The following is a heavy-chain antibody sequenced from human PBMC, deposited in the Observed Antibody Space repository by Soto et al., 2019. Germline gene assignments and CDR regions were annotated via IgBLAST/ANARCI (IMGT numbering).Heavy chain of an antibody. CDR2: IGRRSDI. J-gene: IGHJ6*02. Sequence: GGSLRLSCAASGFSFSTYSMHWVRQAPGKGLEWVSSIGRRSDIYYADSVKGRFTISRDNAKNSVSLQMNSLRDEDTAVYYCAREETAWPLPYVLDVCGQGTTVAVSS. CDR3: AREETAWPLPYVLDV. D-gene: IGHD2-21*02. V-gene: IGHV3-21*01. CDR1: GFSFSTYS.